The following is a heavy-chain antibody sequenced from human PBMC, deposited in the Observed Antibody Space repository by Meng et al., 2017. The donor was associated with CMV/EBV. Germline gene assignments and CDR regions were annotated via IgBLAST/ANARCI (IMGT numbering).Heavy chain of an antibody. CDR1: GFTFANYG. V-gene: IGHV3-30*05. CDR2: RSYDGSNR. CDR3: ARDYDFGGRMDV. D-gene: IGHD3-3*01. Sequence: GESLKISCAASGFTFANYGMHWVRQAPGKGLEWVAVRSYDGSNRYYADSVKGRFTISRDKSKNMLYLQMNSLRVEGTAVYYCARDYDFGGRMDVWGQGTTVTVSS. J-gene: IGHJ6*02.